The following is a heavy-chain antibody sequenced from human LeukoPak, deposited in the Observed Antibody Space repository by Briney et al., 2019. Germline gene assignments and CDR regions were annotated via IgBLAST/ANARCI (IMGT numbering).Heavy chain of an antibody. Sequence: ASVKVSCKASGYTFTGYYMHWVRQAPGQGLEWMGWINPNSGGTNYAQKFQGRVTMTRDTSISTAYMELSRLRSDDTAVYYCARVPYSGRTLERFLMPLDPWGQGTLVTVSS. D-gene: IGHD1-26*01. V-gene: IGHV1-2*02. CDR2: INPNSGGT. CDR3: ARVPYSGRTLERFLMPLDP. J-gene: IGHJ5*02. CDR1: GYTFTGYY.